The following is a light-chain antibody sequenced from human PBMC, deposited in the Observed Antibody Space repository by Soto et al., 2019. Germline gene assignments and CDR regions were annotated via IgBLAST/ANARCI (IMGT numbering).Light chain of an antibody. CDR3: QQSYSTPLLT. Sequence: DIQMTQSPSSLSASVGDRVTITCRASQSISNYLNWYQQKPGKAPKLLIYAASSLQSGVPSRFSGSGSGTDFTLTICSLQPEDFATYYCQQSYSTPLLTFGGGTKVEIK. CDR2: AAS. CDR1: QSISNY. J-gene: IGKJ4*01. V-gene: IGKV1-39*01.